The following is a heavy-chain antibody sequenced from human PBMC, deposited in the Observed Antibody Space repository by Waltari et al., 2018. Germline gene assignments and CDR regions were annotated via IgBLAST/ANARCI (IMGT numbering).Heavy chain of an antibody. CDR3: AGGLWLVQGPYFYYAMDV. D-gene: IGHD6-19*01. CDR2: IIPIFNAE. V-gene: IGHV1-69*01. J-gene: IGHJ6*02. CDR1: GGTFRPLG. Sequence: QVQLVQSGAEVKKPGSSVKVSCKASGGTFRPLGLSWVRQAPGQGLEWRGGIIPIFNAENHAQKFQGRVTITADESTSTAYMELTSLRYEDTAVYYCAGGLWLVQGPYFYYAMDVWGQGTTVTVSS.